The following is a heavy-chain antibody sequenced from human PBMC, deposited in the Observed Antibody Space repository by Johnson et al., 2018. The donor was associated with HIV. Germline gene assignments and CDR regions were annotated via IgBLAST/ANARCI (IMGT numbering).Heavy chain of an antibody. CDR2: ISYDGSNQ. D-gene: IGHD1-26*01. J-gene: IGHJ3*02. CDR1: GFTFSSYT. CDR3: ARRYSGSYRGAFDI. Sequence: QVQLVESGGGVVQPGRSLRLSCAASGFTFSSYTMHWVRQAPGTGLEWVAVISYDGSNQYYAASVQGRFTISRDNSKNPLYLQMNSLRDEDTAVYYCARRYSGSYRGAFDIWGQGTMVTVSS. V-gene: IGHV3-30*04.